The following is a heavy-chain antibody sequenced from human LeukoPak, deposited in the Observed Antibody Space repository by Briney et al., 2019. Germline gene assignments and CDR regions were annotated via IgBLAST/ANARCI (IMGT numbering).Heavy chain of an antibody. CDR1: GGTFSNSA. CDR3: TRGLGSKREDF. CDR2: IIPSVGLI. D-gene: IGHD6-19*01. J-gene: IGHJ4*01. V-gene: IGHV1-69*04. Sequence: SVKVSCKASGGTFSNSALSWVRQAPGQGLEWLGRIIPSVGLIHYAQKFQGRGTISADETTTTAFLELTSLRSDDTAVYFCTRGLGSKREDFWXXGTXVTVSS.